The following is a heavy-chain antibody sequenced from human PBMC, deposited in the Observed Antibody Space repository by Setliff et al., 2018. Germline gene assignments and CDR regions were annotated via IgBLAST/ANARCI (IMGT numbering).Heavy chain of an antibody. J-gene: IGHJ6*02. Sequence: GGSLRLSCAASGFTFTSYAMRWVRQAPGKGLEWVSRINSDGSSTSYADSVKGRFTISRDNAENTLYLQMNRLRAEDTALYYCARDVATIPHYYYGMDVWGQGTTVTVSS. V-gene: IGHV3-74*01. CDR2: INSDGSST. CDR1: GFTFTSYA. D-gene: IGHD5-12*01. CDR3: ARDVATIPHYYYGMDV.